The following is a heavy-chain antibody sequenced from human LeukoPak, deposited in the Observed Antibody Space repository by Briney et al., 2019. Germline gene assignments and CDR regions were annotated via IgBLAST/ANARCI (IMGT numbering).Heavy chain of an antibody. CDR3: AKDREAVAGRGYFQH. CDR2: ISGSGGST. CDR1: GLTFSSYA. J-gene: IGHJ1*01. V-gene: IGHV3-23*01. D-gene: IGHD6-19*01. Sequence: AGGSLRLSCAASGLTFSSYAMSWVRQAPGKGLEWDSAISGSGGSTYYADSVKGRFTISRDNSKNTLYLQMNSLRAEDTAVYYCAKDREAVAGRGYFQHWGQGTLVTASS.